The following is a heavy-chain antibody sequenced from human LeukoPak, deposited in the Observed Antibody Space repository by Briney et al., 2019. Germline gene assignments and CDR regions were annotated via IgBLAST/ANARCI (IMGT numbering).Heavy chain of an antibody. D-gene: IGHD6-6*01. J-gene: IGHJ4*02. CDR1: GASIATYY. V-gene: IGHV4-59*01. Sequence: PSETLSLTCTVSGASIATYYWTWIRQPPGKGLEWIGYIYHSGSTNYNPSLKSRVTISLDTSRNQFSLRLSSVTAADTAVYFCAREYSTSSEGDYFDYWGQGSLVTVSS. CDR2: IYHSGST. CDR3: AREYSTSSEGDYFDY.